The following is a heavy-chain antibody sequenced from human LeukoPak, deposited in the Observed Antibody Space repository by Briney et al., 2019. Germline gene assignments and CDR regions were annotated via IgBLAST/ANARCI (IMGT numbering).Heavy chain of an antibody. Sequence: SETLSLTCTVSGGSISSYYWSWIRQPPGKGLEWIGYIYYSGSTNYNPSLKSRVTISVDTSKNQFSLKLSSVTAADTAVYYCARNYGSVHLYYYYYYYMDVWGKGTTVTVSS. J-gene: IGHJ6*03. CDR1: GGSISSYY. D-gene: IGHD3-10*01. CDR2: IYYSGST. V-gene: IGHV4-59*08. CDR3: ARNYGSVHLYYYYYYYMDV.